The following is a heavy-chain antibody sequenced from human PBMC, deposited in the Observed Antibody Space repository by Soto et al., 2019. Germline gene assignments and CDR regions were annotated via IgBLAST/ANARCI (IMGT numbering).Heavy chain of an antibody. J-gene: IGHJ5*02. Sequence: GESLKISCRTSGYRFTSYWIAWVRQMPGKGLEWMGIIFPSDSDTRYSPSFQGQVTISADRSTSTVFLQWASLKASDTAVYFCARKDKSGYFNWFYPWSQGTLVTVSS. CDR2: IFPSDSDT. D-gene: IGHD3-22*01. CDR3: ARKDKSGYFNWFYP. V-gene: IGHV5-51*01. CDR1: GYRFTSYW.